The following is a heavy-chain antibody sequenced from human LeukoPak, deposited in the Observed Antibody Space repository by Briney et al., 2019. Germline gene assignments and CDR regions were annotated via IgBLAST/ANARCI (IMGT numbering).Heavy chain of an antibody. J-gene: IGHJ2*01. CDR2: IDTSGNT. V-gene: IGHV4-61*05. D-gene: IGHD6-13*01. Sequence: SETLSLTCTVSGVSISSSNSYWGWIRQPPGKGLEWIGRIDTSGNTNYKPSLKSRVTMSVDTSKNQFSLKLSSVTAADTAVYYCARVSSSWYQDWYFDLWGRGTLVTVSS. CDR1: GVSISSSNSY. CDR3: ARVSSSWYQDWYFDL.